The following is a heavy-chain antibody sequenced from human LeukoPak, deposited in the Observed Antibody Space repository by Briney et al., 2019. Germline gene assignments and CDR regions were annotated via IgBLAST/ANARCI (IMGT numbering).Heavy chain of an antibody. CDR1: GFTFSSYW. V-gene: IGHV3-7*01. CDR3: ARLSTAVIDNDY. J-gene: IGHJ4*02. CDR2: IKQDRSEK. D-gene: IGHD6-19*01. Sequence: GGSLRLSCAASGFTFSSYWMTWVRQAPGKGLEWVANIKQDRSEKYYVDSVKGRFTISRDNAKNSLFLQMDSLRAEDTAIYYCARLSTAVIDNDYWGQGTLVTVSS.